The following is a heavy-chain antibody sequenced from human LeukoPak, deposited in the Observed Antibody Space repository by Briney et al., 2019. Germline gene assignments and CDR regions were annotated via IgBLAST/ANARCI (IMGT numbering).Heavy chain of an antibody. CDR2: IYYSGST. CDR3: ARVGGYSSGSNFFDY. V-gene: IGHV4-39*07. J-gene: IGHJ4*02. D-gene: IGHD5-18*01. CDR1: GGSISGSYYY. Sequence: SETLSLTCTVSGGSISGSYYYWGWIRQPPGKGLEWIGSIYYSGSTYYNPSLKSRVTISVDTSKNQFSLKLTSVTAADTAVYYCARVGGYSSGSNFFDYWGQGTLVTVSS.